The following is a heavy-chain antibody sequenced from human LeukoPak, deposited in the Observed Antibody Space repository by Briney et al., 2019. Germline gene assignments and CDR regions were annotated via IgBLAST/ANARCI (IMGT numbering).Heavy chain of an antibody. CDR1: GFTFSSYE. D-gene: IGHD2-21*02. CDR2: ISSSGSTI. J-gene: IGHJ4*02. CDR3: ARDICGGDCYGGYFDY. Sequence: GGSLRLSCAASGFTFSSYEMNWVRQAPGKGLEWVSYISSSGSTIYYADSVKGRFTISRDNAKNSLYLQMNSLRAEDTAVYYCARDICGGDCYGGYFDYWGQGTLVTVSS. V-gene: IGHV3-48*03.